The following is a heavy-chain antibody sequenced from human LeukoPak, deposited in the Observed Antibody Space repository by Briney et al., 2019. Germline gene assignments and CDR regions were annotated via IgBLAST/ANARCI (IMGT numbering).Heavy chain of an antibody. V-gene: IGHV1-2*02. Sequence: ASVNVSCKASGYTFTCYYMHWVRQAPGQGHEWMGWINPNSGGTNYAQKFQGRVTMTRDTSISTAYMELSRLGSDDTAVYYCAREGVPGYSSGWDGPFFDYWGQGTLVTVSS. D-gene: IGHD6-19*01. CDR1: GYTFTCYY. CDR3: AREGVPGYSSGWDGPFFDY. J-gene: IGHJ4*02. CDR2: INPNSGGT.